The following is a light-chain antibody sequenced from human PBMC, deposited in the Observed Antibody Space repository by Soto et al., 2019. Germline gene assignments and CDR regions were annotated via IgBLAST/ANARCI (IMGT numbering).Light chain of an antibody. J-gene: IGKJ1*01. Sequence: EIVMTQSPAPLSASPGQRATLSCRASQSLSSNLVWYQQKPGQAPRLLIYGASTRATGIPVRFSGSGSGTEFTLTISSLQSEDLAVYYCQQYDSWPRTFGQGTKVEIK. CDR1: QSLSSN. V-gene: IGKV3-15*01. CDR2: GAS. CDR3: QQYDSWPRT.